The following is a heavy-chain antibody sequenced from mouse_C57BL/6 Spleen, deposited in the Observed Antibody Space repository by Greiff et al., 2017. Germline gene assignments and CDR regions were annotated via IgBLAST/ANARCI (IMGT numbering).Heavy chain of an antibody. V-gene: IGHV8-12*01. Sequence: QVTLKECGPGILQSSQTLSLTCSFSGFSLSTSGMGVSWIRQPSGKGLEWLAHIYWDDDKRYNPSLKSRLTISKDTSRNQVFLKITSVDTADTATYYCARRKLGQGYFDVWGTGATVTVSS. CDR1: GFSLSTSGMG. CDR2: IYWDDDK. D-gene: IGHD4-1*01. J-gene: IGHJ1*03. CDR3: ARRKLGQGYFDV.